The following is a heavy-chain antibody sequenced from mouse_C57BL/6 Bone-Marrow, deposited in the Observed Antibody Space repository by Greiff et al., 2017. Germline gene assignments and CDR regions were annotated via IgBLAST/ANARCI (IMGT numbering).Heavy chain of an antibody. CDR1: GYTFTSYW. CDR2: IYPGSGST. V-gene: IGHV1-55*01. J-gene: IGHJ2*01. Sequence: VKLQQPGAELVKPGASVKMSCKASGYTFTSYWITWVKQRPGQGLEWIGDIYPGSGSTNYNEKFKSKATLTVDTSSSTAYMQLSSLTSEDSAVYYCAREGTYYSNYGYYFDYWGQGTTLTVSS. CDR3: AREGTYYSNYGYYFDY. D-gene: IGHD2-5*01.